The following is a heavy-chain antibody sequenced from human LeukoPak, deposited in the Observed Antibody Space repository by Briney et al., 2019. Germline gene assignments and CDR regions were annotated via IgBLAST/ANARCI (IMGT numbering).Heavy chain of an antibody. CDR1: GGSISSGGYY. CDR2: VYYSGST. CDR3: ARPYNSGWKGGFGY. V-gene: IGHV4-31*03. J-gene: IGHJ4*02. D-gene: IGHD6-19*01. Sequence: PSETLSLTCTVSGGSISSGGYYWSWIRQHPGKGLEWIGNVYYSGSTYYNPSLKSRVTISVDTSKNQFSLKLSSVTAADTAVYYCARPYNSGWKGGFGYWGQGTLVTVPS.